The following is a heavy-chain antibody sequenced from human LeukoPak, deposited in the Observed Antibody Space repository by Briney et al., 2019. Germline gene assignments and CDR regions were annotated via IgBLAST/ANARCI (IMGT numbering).Heavy chain of an antibody. CDR1: GYTFTSYG. J-gene: IGHJ4*02. V-gene: IGHV1-18*01. CDR3: ARDQKRGPRNYYDSSGYYYGPPDY. CDR2: ISAYNGNT. Sequence: RASVKVSCKASGYTFTSYGISWVRQAPGQGLEWMGWISAYNGNTNYAQKLQGRVTMTTDTSTSTAYMELRSLRSDDTAVYYCARDQKRGPRNYYDSSGYYYGPPDYWGQGTLVTVSS. D-gene: IGHD3-22*01.